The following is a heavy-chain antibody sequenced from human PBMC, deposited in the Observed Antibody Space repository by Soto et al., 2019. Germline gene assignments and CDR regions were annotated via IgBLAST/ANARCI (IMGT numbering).Heavy chain of an antibody. CDR3: AKDRASSGWYDYYYYYGMDV. J-gene: IGHJ6*02. D-gene: IGHD6-19*01. V-gene: IGHV3-23*01. CDR1: GFTFSSYA. Sequence: GGSLRLSCAASGFTFSSYAMSWVRQAPGKGLEWVSAISGSGGSTYYADSVKGRFTISRDNSKNTLYLQMNSLRAEDTAVYYCAKDRASSGWYDYYYYYGMDVWGQGTTVTVSS. CDR2: ISGSGGST.